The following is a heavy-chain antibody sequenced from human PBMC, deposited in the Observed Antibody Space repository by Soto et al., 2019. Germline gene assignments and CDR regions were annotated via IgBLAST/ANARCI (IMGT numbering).Heavy chain of an antibody. J-gene: IGHJ6*02. CDR2: ISGSGDIT. CDR1: GFTLSNYP. CDR3: RLWFGVSAGSIYGLDV. D-gene: IGHD3-10*01. Sequence: EVQLLESGGGLVQPGGSLRLSCGASGFTLSNYPVNWVRQPPGKGLEWVSFISGSGDITYYANSVKGRFTISRDNPKSTLYLQMNNLRAEDTAVYYCRLWFGVSAGSIYGLDVWGQGTTVAVSS. V-gene: IGHV3-23*01.